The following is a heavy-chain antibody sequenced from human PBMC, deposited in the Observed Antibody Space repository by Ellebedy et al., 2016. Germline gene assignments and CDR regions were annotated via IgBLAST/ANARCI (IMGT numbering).Heavy chain of an antibody. CDR1: GFTFNTCW. V-gene: IGHV3-7*01. CDR2: INQDGSQR. Sequence: GGSLRLSCAVSGFTFNTCWMNWVRQAPGKGLEWVATINQDGSQRYYVDSVEGRFTISRDNAKNSLYLQMNSLRAEDTAVYYCTRDQDWGQGTLVTVSS. J-gene: IGHJ4*02. CDR3: TRDQD.